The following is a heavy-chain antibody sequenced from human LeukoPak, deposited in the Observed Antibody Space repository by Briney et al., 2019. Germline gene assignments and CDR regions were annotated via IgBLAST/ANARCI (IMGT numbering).Heavy chain of an antibody. CDR1: GFTVSSNF. Sequence: GGSLRLSCAVSGFTVSSNFMSWVRQAPGKGPEWVSVIYTSGITYYADSVRGRFTISKDNSKNTLYLQMDSLTAEDTAVYYCAREDAGGTYSFDYWGQGILVTVSS. CDR3: AREDAGGTYSFDY. J-gene: IGHJ4*02. V-gene: IGHV3-66*01. D-gene: IGHD1-26*01. CDR2: IYTSGIT.